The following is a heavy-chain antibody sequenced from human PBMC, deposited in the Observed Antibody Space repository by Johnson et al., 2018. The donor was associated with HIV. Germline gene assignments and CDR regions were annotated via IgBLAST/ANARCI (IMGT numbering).Heavy chain of an antibody. CDR2: IKQDGSEK. CDR3: ARLQLFGELIGPALHDAFDI. V-gene: IGHV3-7*01. Sequence: EVQLVESGGGLVQPGGSLRLSCAASGFTFSSYAMSWVRQAPGKGLEWVANIKQDGSEKYYVDSVKGRFTISRDNAKNSLYLQMNSLRAEDTAVYSCARLQLFGELIGPALHDAFDIWGQGTMVTVSS. D-gene: IGHD3-10*01. CDR1: GFTFSSYA. J-gene: IGHJ3*02.